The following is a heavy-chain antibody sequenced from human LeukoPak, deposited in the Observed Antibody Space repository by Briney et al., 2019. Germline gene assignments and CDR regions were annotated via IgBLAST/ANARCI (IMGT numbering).Heavy chain of an antibody. V-gene: IGHV3-23*01. J-gene: IGHJ4*02. CDR3: AKDVRNGYNIFDY. D-gene: IGHD5-24*01. CDR1: GFTFSSSA. Sequence: GGSLRLSCAASGFTFSSSAMSWVRQAPGKGLEWVSTISGSGDRTYYADSVKGRFTISRDNSKNTLFLHMNSLRAEDTAVYSCAKDVRNGYNIFDYWGQGTLVTVSS. CDR2: ISGSGDRT.